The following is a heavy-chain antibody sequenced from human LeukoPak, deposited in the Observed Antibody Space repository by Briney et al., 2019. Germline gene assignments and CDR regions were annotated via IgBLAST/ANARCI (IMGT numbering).Heavy chain of an antibody. Sequence: GASVKVSCKASGYTFTSYYMHWVRQAPGQGLEWMGGIIPIFGTANYAQKFQGRVTITADESTSTAYMELSSLRSEDTAVYYCARDLRGYYGSGSPGHDAFDIWGQGTMVTVSS. D-gene: IGHD3-10*01. J-gene: IGHJ3*02. CDR1: GYTFTSYY. V-gene: IGHV1-69*13. CDR3: ARDLRGYYGSGSPGHDAFDI. CDR2: IIPIFGTA.